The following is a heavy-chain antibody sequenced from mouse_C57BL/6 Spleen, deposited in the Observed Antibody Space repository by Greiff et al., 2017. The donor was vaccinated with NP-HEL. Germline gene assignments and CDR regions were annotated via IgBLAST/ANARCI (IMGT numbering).Heavy chain of an antibody. CDR2: ISSGGDYI. CDR1: GFTFSSYA. V-gene: IGHV5-9-1*02. CDR3: TREPHYGSSHWYFDV. D-gene: IGHD1-1*01. J-gene: IGHJ1*03. Sequence: EVQRVESGEGLVKPGGSLKLSCAASGFTFSSYAMSWVRQTPEKRLEWVAYISSGGDYIYYADTVKGRFTISRDNARNTLYLQMSSLKSEDTAMYYCTREPHYGSSHWYFDVWGTGTTVTVSS.